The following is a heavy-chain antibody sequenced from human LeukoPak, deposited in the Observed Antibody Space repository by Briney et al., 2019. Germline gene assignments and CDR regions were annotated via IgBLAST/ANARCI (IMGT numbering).Heavy chain of an antibody. CDR2: TYYRSKWYN. CDR3: ARVQTWTSDF. CDR1: GDSLSSNSGA. J-gene: IGHJ3*01. Sequence: SQTLSLTCAISGDSLSSNSGAWNWIRQSPSRGLEWLGRTYYRSKWYNDYAVSVKTRITINPDTSKNQFSLQLNSVTPEDTAVYYCARVQTWTSDFWGQATMVTVSS. D-gene: IGHD3-3*01. V-gene: IGHV6-1*01.